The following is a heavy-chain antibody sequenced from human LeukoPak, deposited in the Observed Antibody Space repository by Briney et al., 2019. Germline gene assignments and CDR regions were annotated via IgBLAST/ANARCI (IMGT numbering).Heavy chain of an antibody. CDR1: GITLSNYG. J-gene: IGHJ5*02. CDR3: ARGLVINWFDP. D-gene: IGHD3-9*01. V-gene: IGHV3-23*01. Sequence: GGSLRLSCAVSGITLSNYGMSWVRQAPGKGLEWVAGISDSGGRTNYADSVKGRFTISRDNPKNTLYLQMNSLRAEDAAVYYCARGLVINWFDPWGQGTLVTVSS. CDR2: ISDSGGRT.